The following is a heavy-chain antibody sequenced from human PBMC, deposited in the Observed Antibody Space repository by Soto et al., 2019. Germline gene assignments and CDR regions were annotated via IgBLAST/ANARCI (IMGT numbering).Heavy chain of an antibody. D-gene: IGHD3-10*01. CDR3: ARVTMVRGVPYYYGMDV. Sequence: SETLSLTCTVSGGSISSYYWSWIRQPPGKGLEWIGYIYYSGSTNYNPSLKSRVTISVDTSKNQFSLKLSSVTAADTAVYYCARVTMVRGVPYYYGMDVWGQGTTVTVSS. CDR1: GGSISSYY. V-gene: IGHV4-59*01. CDR2: IYYSGST. J-gene: IGHJ6*02.